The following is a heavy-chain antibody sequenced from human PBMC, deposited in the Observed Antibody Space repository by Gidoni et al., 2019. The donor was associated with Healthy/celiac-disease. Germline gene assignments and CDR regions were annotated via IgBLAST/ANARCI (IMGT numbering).Heavy chain of an antibody. CDR2: ISAYNGNT. CDR1: GYTFPSYG. Sequence: QVQLVQSGAEVKNPGASVKVSCKASGYTFPSYGISWVRPAPGQGLEWMGWISAYNGNTNYAQKLQGRVTMTTDIATSTAYMELRSMRSDDTAVYYCARDPRDYGDFYYGMDVWGQGTTVTVSS. D-gene: IGHD4-17*01. V-gene: IGHV1-18*01. CDR3: ARDPRDYGDFYYGMDV. J-gene: IGHJ6*02.